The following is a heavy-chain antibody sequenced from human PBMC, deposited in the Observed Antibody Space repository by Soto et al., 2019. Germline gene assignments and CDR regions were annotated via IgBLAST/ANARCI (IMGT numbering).Heavy chain of an antibody. CDR2: IWYDGSNK. J-gene: IGHJ4*02. Sequence: GGSLRLSCAVSGFTFSSYGMHWVRQAPGKGLEWVAVIWYDGSNKYYADSVKGRFTISRDNSKNTLYLQMNSLRAEDTAVYYCARDLPVYGDYSPSFYFDYWGQGTLVTGS. V-gene: IGHV3-33*01. CDR1: GFTFSSYG. D-gene: IGHD4-17*01. CDR3: ARDLPVYGDYSPSFYFDY.